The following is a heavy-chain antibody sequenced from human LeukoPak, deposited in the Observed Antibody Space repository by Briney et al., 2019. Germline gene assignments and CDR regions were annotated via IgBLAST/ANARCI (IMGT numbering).Heavy chain of an antibody. CDR3: ARDSGIAAAGRNNWFDP. CDR1: GGTFSSYA. J-gene: IGHJ5*02. V-gene: IGHV1-69*13. D-gene: IGHD6-13*01. CDR2: IIPIFGTA. Sequence: ASVKVSCEAPGGTFSSYAISWVRQAPEQGLEWMGGIIPIFGTANYAQKFQGRVTITADESTSTAYMELSSLRSEDTAVYYCARDSGIAAAGRNNWFDPWGQGTLVTVSS.